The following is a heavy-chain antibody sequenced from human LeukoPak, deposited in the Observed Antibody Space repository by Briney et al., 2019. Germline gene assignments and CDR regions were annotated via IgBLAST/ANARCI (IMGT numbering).Heavy chain of an antibody. D-gene: IGHD3-3*01. CDR3: ARDPSITIFGVSPKPLYYYYGMDV. V-gene: IGHV1-69*04. CDR2: IIPILGIA. Sequence: SVKVSCKASGGTFSSYAISWVRQAPGQGLEWMGRIIPILGIANYAQKFQGRVTITADKSTSTAYMELSSLRSGDTAVYYCARDPSITIFGVSPKPLYYYYGMDVWGQGTTVTVSS. CDR1: GGTFSSYA. J-gene: IGHJ6*02.